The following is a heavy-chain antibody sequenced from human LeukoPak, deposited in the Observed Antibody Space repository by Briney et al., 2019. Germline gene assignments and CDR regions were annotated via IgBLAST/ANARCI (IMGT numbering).Heavy chain of an antibody. J-gene: IGHJ5*02. CDR1: RGSITTYY. Sequence: SETLSLTCTVSRGSITTYYWSWIRQPAGKGLEWIGNVYHSGSTTYNHSLKSRVSMSVDVSKNQFSLNLRSVTAADTATYYCATDRQEGGSGSYWFDPWGRGTQVTVSS. V-gene: IGHV4-59*01. CDR3: ATDRQEGGSGSYWFDP. D-gene: IGHD3-10*01. CDR2: VYHSGST.